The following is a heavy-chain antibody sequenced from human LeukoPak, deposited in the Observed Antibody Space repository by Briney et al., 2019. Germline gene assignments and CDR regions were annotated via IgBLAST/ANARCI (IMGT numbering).Heavy chain of an antibody. CDR2: MYYSGNT. CDR3: ARQNLGYCSSTSCYSY. V-gene: IGHV4-39*01. J-gene: IGHJ4*02. CDR1: GGSISSGDYY. D-gene: IGHD2-2*01. Sequence: PSQTLSLTCTVSGGSISSGDYYWSWIRQPPGKGLEWIGSMYYSGNTYYNPSLKSRVTISVDTSKNQCSLKLSSVTAADTAVYYCARQNLGYCSSTSCYSYWGQGTLVTVSS.